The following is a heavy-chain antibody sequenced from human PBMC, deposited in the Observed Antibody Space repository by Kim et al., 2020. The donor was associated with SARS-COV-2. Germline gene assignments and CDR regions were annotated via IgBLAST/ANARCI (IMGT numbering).Heavy chain of an antibody. J-gene: IGHJ4*02. CDR2: IYYSGST. V-gene: IGHV4-59*08. CDR3: ARHLRIAARPGRYYFDY. D-gene: IGHD6-6*01. CDR1: GGSISSYY. Sequence: SETLSLTCTVSGGSISSYYWSWIRQPPGKGLEWIGYIYYSGSTNYNPSLKSRVTISVDTSKNQFSLKLSSVTAADTAVYYCARHLRIAARPGRYYFDYWGQGTLVTVSS.